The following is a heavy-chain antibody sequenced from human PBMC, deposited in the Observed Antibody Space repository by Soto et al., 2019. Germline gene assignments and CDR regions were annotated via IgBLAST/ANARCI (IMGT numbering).Heavy chain of an antibody. V-gene: IGHV3-30-3*02. J-gene: IGHJ4*02. D-gene: IGHD6-13*01. CDR1: GFTFSSYA. CDR3: AKENQHLVHDY. CDR2: ISYDGSNK. Sequence: GGSLRLSCAASGFTFSSYAMHWVRQAPGKGLEWVAVISYDGSNKYYADSVKGRFTISRDNSKNTLYLQMNSLRAEDTAVYYCAKENQHLVHDYWGQGTLVTVSS.